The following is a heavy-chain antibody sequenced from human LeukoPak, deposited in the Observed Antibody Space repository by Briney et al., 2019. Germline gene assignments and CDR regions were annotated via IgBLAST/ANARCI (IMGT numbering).Heavy chain of an antibody. V-gene: IGHV3-74*01. Sequence: GGSLRLSCAASGFTFSTYWMHWVRQAPGKGLVWVSRIKYDGSMTTYGDSVKGRFSISRDNAKNTVDLQMNSLRAKDTAVYYCARGASSAYYVDYWGQGTLVSVSS. CDR2: IKYDGSMT. CDR1: GFTFSTYW. CDR3: ARGASSAYYVDY. J-gene: IGHJ4*02. D-gene: IGHD3-22*01.